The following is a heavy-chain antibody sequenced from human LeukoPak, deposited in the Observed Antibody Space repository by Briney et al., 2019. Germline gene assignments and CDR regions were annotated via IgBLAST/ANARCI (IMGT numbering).Heavy chain of an antibody. D-gene: IGHD5-18*01. J-gene: IGHJ4*02. CDR1: GFTFSTYA. CDR2: ISYDGSNK. V-gene: IGHV3-30*04. CDR3: ARAMRIQIYYFDY. Sequence: PGRSLRLSCAASGFTFSTYAMHWVRQAPGKGLEWVAVISYDGSNKYYADSVKGRFTISRDNSKNTLYLQMNSLRAEDTAVYYCARAMRIQIYYFDYWGQGTLVTVSS.